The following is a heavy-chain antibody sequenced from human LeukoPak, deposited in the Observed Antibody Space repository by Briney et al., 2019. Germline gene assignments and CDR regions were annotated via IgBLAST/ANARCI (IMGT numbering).Heavy chain of an antibody. CDR3: ARVGHYDYVWGSYRYTTGPIDY. V-gene: IGHV4-59*01. CDR1: GGSISSYY. CDR2: IYYGGST. J-gene: IGHJ4*02. D-gene: IGHD3-16*02. Sequence: SETLSLTCTVSGGSISSYYWSWIRQPPGKGLEWIGYIYYGGSTNYNPSLKSRVTISVDTSKNQFSLKLSSVTAADTAVYYCARVGHYDYVWGSYRYTTGPIDYWGQGTLVTVSS.